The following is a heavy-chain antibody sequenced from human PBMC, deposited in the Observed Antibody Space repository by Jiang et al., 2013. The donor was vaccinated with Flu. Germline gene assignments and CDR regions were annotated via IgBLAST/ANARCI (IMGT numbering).Heavy chain of an antibody. CDR2: INSDGSST. Sequence: GLVWVSRINSDGSSTSYADSVKGRFTISRDNAKNTLYLQMNSLRAEDTAVYYCARDRRYGDYSPWGQGTLVTVSS. CDR3: ARDRRYGDYSP. J-gene: IGHJ5*02. V-gene: IGHV3-74*01. D-gene: IGHD4-17*01.